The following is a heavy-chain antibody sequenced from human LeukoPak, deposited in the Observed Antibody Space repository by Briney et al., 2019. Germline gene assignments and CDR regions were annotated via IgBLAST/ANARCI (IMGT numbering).Heavy chain of an antibody. D-gene: IGHD3-10*01. V-gene: IGHV3-7*01. CDR3: ARIYYFGDNNWRYFDN. Sequence: GGSLRLSCAAPGLTFNSIWRGWVRKAPGKGLKWVANKDPDGSEKQYGDSVKGRFTTSRDNAKNSLYLQMNSLRAEDTAIYYCARIYYFGDNNWRYFDNWGQGTLVTVSS. CDR2: KDPDGSEK. J-gene: IGHJ4*02. CDR1: GLTFNSIW.